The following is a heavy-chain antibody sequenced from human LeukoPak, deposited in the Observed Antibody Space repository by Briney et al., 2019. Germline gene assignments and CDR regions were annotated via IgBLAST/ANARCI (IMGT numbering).Heavy chain of an antibody. D-gene: IGHD3-16*01. CDR2: INGAGDNT. CDR1: GYTFSSHG. Sequence: GGSLRLSCAASGYTFSSHGLTWVRQAPGKGLEWISTINGAGDNTFYAETVKGRFTISRDNSKNTPYLQMHNLRAEDTAIYYCAKVSVCYGCYLDYWGQGTLVTVS. CDR3: AKVSVCYGCYLDY. V-gene: IGHV3-23*01. J-gene: IGHJ4*02.